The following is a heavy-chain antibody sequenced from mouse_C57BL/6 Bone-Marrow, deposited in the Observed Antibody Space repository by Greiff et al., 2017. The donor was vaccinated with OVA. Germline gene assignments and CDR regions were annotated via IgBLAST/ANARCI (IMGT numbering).Heavy chain of an antibody. Sequence: QVQLQQPGAELVKPGASVKMSCKASGYTFTGYWIEWVKQRPGHGLEWIGEILPGSGSTNYNEKFKGKATFTADTSSNTAYMQLSSLTTEDSAIYYCALQLRLRLYAMDYWGQGTSVTVSS. V-gene: IGHV1-9*01. CDR2: ILPGSGST. CDR1: GYTFTGYW. D-gene: IGHD3-2*02. J-gene: IGHJ4*01. CDR3: ALQLRLRLYAMDY.